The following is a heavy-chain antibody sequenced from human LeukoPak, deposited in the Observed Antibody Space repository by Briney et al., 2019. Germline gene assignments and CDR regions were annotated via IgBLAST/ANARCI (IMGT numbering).Heavy chain of an antibody. CDR2: INHSGST. J-gene: IGHJ5*02. CDR1: GGSISSSTYY. Sequence: PSETLSLTCTVSGGSISSSTYYWSWIRQPPGKGLEWIGEINHSGSTNYNPSLKSRITISVDTSKNQFSLKLTSVTAADTAVYYCARGPATLELEGSNWFDPWGQGTLVTVSS. D-gene: IGHD1-7*01. V-gene: IGHV4-39*07. CDR3: ARGPATLELEGSNWFDP.